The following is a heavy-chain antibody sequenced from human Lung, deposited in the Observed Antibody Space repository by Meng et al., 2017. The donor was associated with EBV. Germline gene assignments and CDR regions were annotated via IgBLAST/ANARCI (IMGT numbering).Heavy chain of an antibody. CDR2: INPQSGGA. V-gene: IGHV1-2*06. CDR3: ARGSYGEGFDF. D-gene: IGHD3-16*01. CDR1: GYTFTGYY. Sequence: QWQLLQSGAEVGKPGASVKLSCKASGYTFTGYYIYWVRQAPGQGLEWMGRINPQSGGADYAQTFQGRVTMTRDPSITTAYMELSGLNSDDTAVYYCARGSYGEGFDFWGHGSLVTVSS. J-gene: IGHJ4*01.